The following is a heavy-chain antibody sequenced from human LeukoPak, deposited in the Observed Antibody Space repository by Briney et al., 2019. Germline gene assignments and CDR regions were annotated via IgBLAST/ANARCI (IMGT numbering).Heavy chain of an antibody. D-gene: IGHD4-17*01. CDR2: IYTSGST. V-gene: IGHV4-4*07. CDR1: GGSISSYY. Sequence: PSETLSLTCTVSGGSISSYYWSWIRQPAGKGLEWIGRIYTSGSTNYNPSLKSRVTMSVDTSKNQFSLKLSSVTAADTAVYYCARTSADYGDYVAFDIWGQGTMVTVSS. CDR3: ARTSADYGDYVAFDI. J-gene: IGHJ3*02.